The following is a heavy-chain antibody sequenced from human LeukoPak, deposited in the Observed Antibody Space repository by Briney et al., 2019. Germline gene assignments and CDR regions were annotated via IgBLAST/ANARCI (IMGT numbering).Heavy chain of an antibody. CDR3: ARRARKSRESSGYYSPFDY. CDR2: IYNSGST. Sequence: SETLSLTCTVSGGSISSYYWSWIRQPPGKGLEWIGYIYNSGSTNYNPSLKSRVTISVDTSKNQFSLKLSSVTAADTAVYYCARRARKSRESSGYYSPFDYWGQGTLVTVSS. J-gene: IGHJ4*02. CDR1: GGSISSYY. D-gene: IGHD3-22*01. V-gene: IGHV4-59*08.